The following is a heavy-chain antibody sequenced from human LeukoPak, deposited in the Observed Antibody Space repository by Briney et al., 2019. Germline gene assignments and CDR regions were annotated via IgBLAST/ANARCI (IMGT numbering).Heavy chain of an antibody. CDR2: ISYDGSNK. V-gene: IGHV3-30-3*01. D-gene: IGHD2-15*01. CDR3: ARELGCYDY. CDR1: GFTFSSYA. Sequence: GGSLRLSCAASGFTFSSYAMHWVRQAPGKGLEWVAVISYDGSNKYYADSVKGRFTISRDNSKNTLYLQMNSPRAEDTAVYYCARELGCYDYWGQGTLVTVSS. J-gene: IGHJ4*02.